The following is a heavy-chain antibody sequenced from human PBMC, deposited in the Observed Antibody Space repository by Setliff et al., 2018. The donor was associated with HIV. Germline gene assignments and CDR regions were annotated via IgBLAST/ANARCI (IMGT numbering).Heavy chain of an antibody. J-gene: IGHJ4*02. D-gene: IGHD2-2*01. V-gene: IGHV3-15*07. CDR1: GFSFSNAW. CDR3: TRDWCSSTSCYVGN. CDR2: GYTKTDGGTT. Sequence: LRLSCAASGFSFSNAWMDWVRQAPGKGLEWVGRGYTKTDGGTTDYAAPVKGRFTISRDDSKTIAYLQMNSLTTEDTAVYYCTRDWCSSTSCYVGNWGQGTLVTVSS.